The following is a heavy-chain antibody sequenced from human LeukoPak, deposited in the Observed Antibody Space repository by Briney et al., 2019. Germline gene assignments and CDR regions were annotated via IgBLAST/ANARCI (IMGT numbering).Heavy chain of an antibody. CDR3: ARESERWPFDY. V-gene: IGHV4-59*01. J-gene: IGHJ4*02. CDR2: IFHSGST. CDR1: GFIFSTYW. Sequence: GSLRLSCNASGFIFSTYWMSWVRQAPGKGLEWIGYIFHSGSTNYNPSLKSRVTISVDTSKNQFSLKLSSVTAADTAVYYCARESERWPFDYWGQGTLVAVSS. D-gene: IGHD5-24*01.